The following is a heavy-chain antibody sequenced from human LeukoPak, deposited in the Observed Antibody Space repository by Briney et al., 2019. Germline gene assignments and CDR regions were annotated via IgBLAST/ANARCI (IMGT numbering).Heavy chain of an antibody. V-gene: IGHV4-39*01. CDR3: ARTLVRGVINF. J-gene: IGHJ4*02. CDR2: IYYTGST. CDR1: GGSISSSSYY. D-gene: IGHD3-10*01. Sequence: SETLSLTCTVSGGSISSSSYYWGWIRRPPGKGLEWIGSIYYTGSTYYNPSLKSRVTISVHTSKNQFSLKLSSVTAADTAVYYCARTLVRGVINFWGQGTLVTVSS.